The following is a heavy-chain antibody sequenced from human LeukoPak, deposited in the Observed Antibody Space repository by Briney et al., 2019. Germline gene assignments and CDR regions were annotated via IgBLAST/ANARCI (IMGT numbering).Heavy chain of an antibody. CDR2: INPSGGST. CDR3: ARSRAATDYDYVWGGSIGDPDAFDI. Sequence: ASVKVSCRASGYTFTSYYMHWVRQAPGQGLEWMGIINPSGGSTSYAQKFQGRVTMTRDTSTSTVYMELRSLRSEDTAVYHCARSRAATDYDYVWGGSIGDPDAFDIWGQGTMVTVSS. V-gene: IGHV1-46*01. J-gene: IGHJ3*02. D-gene: IGHD3-16*01. CDR1: GYTFTSYY.